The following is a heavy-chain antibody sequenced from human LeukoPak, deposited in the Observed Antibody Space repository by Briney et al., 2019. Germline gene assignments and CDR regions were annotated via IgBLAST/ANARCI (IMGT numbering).Heavy chain of an antibody. V-gene: IGHV1-18*01. D-gene: IGHD2-2*01. J-gene: IGHJ4*02. Sequence: GASVKVSCKASGYTFTSYGISWVRQAPGQGLEWMGWISAYNGNTNYAQKLQGRVTMTTDTSTSTAYMELRSLGSDDTAVYYCARDLNHYCSSTSCYFDYWGQGTLVTVSS. CDR1: GYTFTSYG. CDR3: ARDLNHYCSSTSCYFDY. CDR2: ISAYNGNT.